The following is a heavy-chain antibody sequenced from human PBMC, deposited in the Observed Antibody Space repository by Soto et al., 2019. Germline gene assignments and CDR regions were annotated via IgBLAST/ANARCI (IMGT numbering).Heavy chain of an antibody. J-gene: IGHJ4*02. CDR2: ITLVFGTA. V-gene: IGHV1-69*01. Sequence: QVQLVQSGAEVKKPGSSVKVSCKASGGTFRTYTISWVRQAPGQGLEWMGGITLVFGTADYAQKFQGRGTISADESTSTAYMELSRLRSEDTAVYYCAREGGAPGAFDHWGQGTLVTVSS. D-gene: IGHD7-27*01. CDR1: GGTFRTYT. CDR3: AREGGAPGAFDH.